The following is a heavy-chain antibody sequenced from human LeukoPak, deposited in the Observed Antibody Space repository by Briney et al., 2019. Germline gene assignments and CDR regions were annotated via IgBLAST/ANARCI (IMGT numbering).Heavy chain of an antibody. D-gene: IGHD5-12*01. CDR2: INPNSGGT. V-gene: IGHV1-2*02. CDR1: GYTFTGYY. J-gene: IGHJ6*02. CDR3: ATLVATTNGMDV. Sequence: GASVKGSCKASGYTFTGYYMHWGRQAPGQGLEWMGWINPNSGGTNYAQKFQGRVTMTRDTSISTAYMELSRLRSDDTAVYYCATLVATTNGMDVWGQGTTVTVSS.